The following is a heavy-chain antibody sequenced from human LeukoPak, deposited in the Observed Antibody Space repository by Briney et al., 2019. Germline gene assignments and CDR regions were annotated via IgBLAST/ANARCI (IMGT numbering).Heavy chain of an antibody. CDR1: GGTFSSYA. CDR2: IIPIFGTA. J-gene: IGHJ4*02. CDR3: AEGRSGLQLGY. V-gene: IGHV1-69*01. Sequence: ASVKVSCKASGGTFSSYAISWVRQAPGQGFEWMGGIIPIFGTANYAQKFQGRVTITADESTSTAYMELSSLRSEDTAVYYCAEGRSGLQLGYWGQGTLVTVSS. D-gene: IGHD2-15*01.